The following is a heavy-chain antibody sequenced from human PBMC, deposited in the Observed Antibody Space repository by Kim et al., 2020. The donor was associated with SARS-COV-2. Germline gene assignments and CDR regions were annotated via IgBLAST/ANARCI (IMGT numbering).Heavy chain of an antibody. CDR3: AGRSGAMDV. Sequence: GSTNYNPSLKSQVPISVDTAKNQFSLRLSGVAAADTGGYYCAGRSGAMDVWGQGTTVTVSS. J-gene: IGHJ6*02. CDR2: GST. V-gene: IGHV4-59*01. D-gene: IGHD3-10*01.